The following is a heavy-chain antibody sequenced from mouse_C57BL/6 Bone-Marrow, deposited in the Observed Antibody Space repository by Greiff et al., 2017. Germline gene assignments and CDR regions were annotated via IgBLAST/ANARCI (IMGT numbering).Heavy chain of an antibody. CDR2: IRLKSDNYAT. J-gene: IGHJ3*01. CDR3: TEEGGFAY. Sequence: EVQLVESGGGLVQPGGSMKLSCVASGFTFSNSWMNWVRQSPEKGLEWVAQIRLKSDNYATHYAESVKGRFTISRDDSKSSVYLQMNKLRAEDTGIYYCTEEGGFAYWGQGTLVTVSA. CDR1: GFTFSNSW. V-gene: IGHV6-3*01.